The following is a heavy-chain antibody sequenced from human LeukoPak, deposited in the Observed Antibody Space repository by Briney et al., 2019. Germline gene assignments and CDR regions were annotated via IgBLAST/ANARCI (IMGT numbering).Heavy chain of an antibody. J-gene: IGHJ6*03. V-gene: IGHV4-38-2*02. CDR2: IYRSGST. D-gene: IGHD5-18*01. Sequence: SETLSLTCTVSGYSISSGYYWVWIRQPPGKGLEWIGSIYRSGSTNYNPSLKSRVTISVDTSKNQFSLKVSSVTAADTAVYYCARTTEGGYTYGYFYYYYMDVWGKGTTVTISS. CDR3: ARTTEGGYTYGYFYYYYMDV. CDR1: GYSISSGYY.